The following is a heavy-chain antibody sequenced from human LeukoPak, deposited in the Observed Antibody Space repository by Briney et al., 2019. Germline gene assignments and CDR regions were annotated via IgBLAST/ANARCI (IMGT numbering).Heavy chain of an antibody. Sequence: GGSLRLSCAASGFTVSSNYMSWVRQAPGKGLEWVSVIYSGGSTYYADSVKGRFTISRDNAKNSLYLPMNSLRAEDTAVYYCARVVGCTTTSCYLASYFDYWGQGTLVTVSS. D-gene: IGHD2-2*01. CDR1: GFTVSSNY. CDR2: IYSGGST. CDR3: ARVVGCTTTSCYLASYFDY. J-gene: IGHJ4*02. V-gene: IGHV3-53*01.